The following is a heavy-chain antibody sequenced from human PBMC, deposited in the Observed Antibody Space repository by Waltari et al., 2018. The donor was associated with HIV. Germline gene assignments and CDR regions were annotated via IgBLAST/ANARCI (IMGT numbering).Heavy chain of an antibody. V-gene: IGHV4-34*01. Sequence: QVQLQQWGAGLLKPSETLSLTCAVYGGSFSGYYWTWLRQPTGKGLEWIGEINHSGSTNYNPSLKSRVTISVDTSKNPFSLKLSSVTAADTAVYYCARGRYCSSTSCYAGENWFDPWGQGTLVTVSS. CDR1: GGSFSGYY. D-gene: IGHD2-2*01. CDR2: INHSGST. J-gene: IGHJ5*02. CDR3: ARGRYCSSTSCYAGENWFDP.